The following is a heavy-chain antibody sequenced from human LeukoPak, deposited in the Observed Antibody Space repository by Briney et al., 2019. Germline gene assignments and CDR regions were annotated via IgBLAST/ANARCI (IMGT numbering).Heavy chain of an antibody. D-gene: IGHD2/OR15-2a*01. J-gene: IGHJ4*02. V-gene: IGHV3-33*08. Sequence: GGTLRLSCAASGFTFSSYDMHGVRQAPGKGREGGAGIWYDGRNYYYADSVKGRFTISRDNSKNTLYLPMNSLRAADTAVYYCARDEPSPDSTDLDYWGQGTLVTVSS. CDR3: ARDEPSPDSTDLDY. CDR2: IWYDGRNY. CDR1: GFTFSSYD.